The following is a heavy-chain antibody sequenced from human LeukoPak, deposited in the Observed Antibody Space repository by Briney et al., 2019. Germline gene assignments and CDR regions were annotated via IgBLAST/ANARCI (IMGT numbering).Heavy chain of an antibody. D-gene: IGHD6-19*01. CDR3: ARRFNSGWGSFDY. Sequence: SETLSLTCTVSGGSISSYYWSWIRQPPGKGLEWIGYIYTSGSTNYNPSLKSRVTISVDTSKNHFSLKLNSVTAADTAVYFCARRFNSGWGSFDYWGPGILVTVSS. CDR2: IYTSGST. J-gene: IGHJ4*02. CDR1: GGSISSYY. V-gene: IGHV4-4*09.